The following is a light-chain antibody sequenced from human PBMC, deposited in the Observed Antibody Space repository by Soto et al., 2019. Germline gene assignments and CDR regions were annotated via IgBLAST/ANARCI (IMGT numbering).Light chain of an antibody. CDR3: HQYGRSPFT. J-gene: IGKJ3*01. Sequence: EIVLTQSPGTLSLSRGERATLSCRASQRVSSSYLAWYQQKPGQAPRLLIYGASSRATGIPGRFSGSGAGTDFTLTISRLEPEDFAVYYCHQYGRSPFTFGPGTKRDIK. CDR2: GAS. CDR1: QRVSSSY. V-gene: IGKV3-20*01.